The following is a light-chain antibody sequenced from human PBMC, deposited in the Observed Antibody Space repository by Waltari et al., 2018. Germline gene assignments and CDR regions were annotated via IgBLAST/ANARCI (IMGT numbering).Light chain of an antibody. J-gene: IGLJ2*01. CDR1: SSDVRSYNL. CDR3: CSYAGSNTVL. V-gene: IGLV2-23*02. CDR2: EVN. Sequence: QSAWTQPASVSGSLDRSLTISCPGTSSDVRSYNLVSWYRQHPGKSPKLMISEVNERPSGVSIRFSGSKSGNTASLTISGLQAEDEADYYCCSYAGSNTVLFGGGTKLTVL.